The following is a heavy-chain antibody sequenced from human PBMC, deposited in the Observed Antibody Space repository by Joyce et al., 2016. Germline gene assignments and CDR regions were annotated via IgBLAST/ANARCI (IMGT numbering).Heavy chain of an antibody. J-gene: IGHJ4*02. CDR3: AREDSSSSHDY. CDR2: IYYTGTT. V-gene: IGHV4-39*07. Sequence: QLQLQESGPGLVEPSETLSLTCSVSGGSISGSTYYWGWIRQPPGKGLEWIGTIYYTGTTYYNPSLRSRVTISVDTSKNQFSLTLSSVTAADTAVYYCAREDSSSSHDYWGQGTLVTVSS. D-gene: IGHD6-6*01. CDR1: GGSISGSTYY.